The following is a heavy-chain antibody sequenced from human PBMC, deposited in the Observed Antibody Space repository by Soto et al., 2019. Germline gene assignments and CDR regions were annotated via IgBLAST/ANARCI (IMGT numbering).Heavy chain of an antibody. CDR1: GFTFSSYA. V-gene: IGHV3-23*01. CDR3: ATSPIPTVTFDY. J-gene: IGHJ4*02. D-gene: IGHD4-17*01. Sequence: EVQLLESGGGLVQPGGSLRLSCAASGFTFSSYAMSWVRQAPGKGLEWVSAISGSGGSTYYADSVKGRFTISRDNSKNMLYLQMNSLRAEDTAVYYCATSPIPTVTFDYWGQGTLVTVSS. CDR2: ISGSGGST.